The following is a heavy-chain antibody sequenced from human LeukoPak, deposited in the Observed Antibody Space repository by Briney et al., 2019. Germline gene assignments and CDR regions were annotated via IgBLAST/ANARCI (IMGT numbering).Heavy chain of an antibody. V-gene: IGHV3-48*03. J-gene: IGHJ3*02. CDR3: ASLWGSYRYTVGDDAFDI. CDR2: ISSSGSTI. CDR1: GFTFSSYE. Sequence: GGSLRLSCAASGFTFSSYEMNWVRQAPGKGLEWVSYISSSGSTIYYADSVKGRFTISRDNAKNSLYLQMNSLRAEDTAVYYCASLWGSYRYTVGDDAFDIWGQGTMVTVSS. D-gene: IGHD3-16*02.